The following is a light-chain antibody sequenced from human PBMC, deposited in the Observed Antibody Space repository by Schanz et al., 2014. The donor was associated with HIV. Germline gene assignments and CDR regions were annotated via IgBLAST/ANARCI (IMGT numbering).Light chain of an antibody. V-gene: IGLV2-8*01. J-gene: IGLJ3*02. CDR3: NSYVGNSVWV. CDR2: EVN. CDR1: SSDIGGFNY. Sequence: QSALTQPPSASGSPGQSVTISCTGTSSDIGGFNYFSWYQQHPGKAPKFIIYEVNKRPSGVPDRFSGSRSGNTASLTVSGLQAEDEADYYCNSYVGNSVWVFGGGTKLTVL.